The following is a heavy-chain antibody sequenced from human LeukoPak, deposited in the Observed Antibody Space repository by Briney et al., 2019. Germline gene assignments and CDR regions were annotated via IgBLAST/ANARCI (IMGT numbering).Heavy chain of an antibody. CDR1: GYTFFSYG. V-gene: IGHV1-18*01. Sequence: ASVKVSCKASGYTFFSYGISWVRQAPGQGLEWMGWISAYNGNTNYAQNLQGRVTMTTDTSTSTAYMELRSLRCDDTAVYYCARDQIEGYYYDSSGYYYRYWGQGTLVTVSS. D-gene: IGHD3-22*01. CDR3: ARDQIEGYYYDSSGYYYRY. CDR2: ISAYNGNT. J-gene: IGHJ4*02.